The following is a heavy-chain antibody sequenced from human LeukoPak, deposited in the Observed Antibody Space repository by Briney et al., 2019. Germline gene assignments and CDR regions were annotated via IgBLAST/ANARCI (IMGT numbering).Heavy chain of an antibody. Sequence: GGSLRLSCAASGFTFSSYSMNWVRQAPGKGLEWVSSITSSSGYIYYADSVKGRFTISRDNAKNSLYLQMNSLRAEDTAAYYCARDRSGYYGSGSYYNAAFDIRGQGTMVTVSS. CDR3: ARDRSGYYGSGSYYNAAFDI. V-gene: IGHV3-21*01. J-gene: IGHJ3*02. D-gene: IGHD3-10*01. CDR1: GFTFSSYS. CDR2: ITSSSGYI.